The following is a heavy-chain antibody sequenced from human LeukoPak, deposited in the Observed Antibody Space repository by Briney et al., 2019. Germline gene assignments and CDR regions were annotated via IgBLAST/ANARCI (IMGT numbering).Heavy chain of an antibody. CDR1: GFAFSSYG. CDR2: IRYDGSNK. Sequence: PGGSLRLSCAAPGFAFSSYGMHWVRQAPGKGLEWVAFIRYDGSNKYYADSVKGRFTISRDNSKKTLYLQMNSLRAEDTAVYYCSKDRDYGDYYYFDYWGQGTLVTVSS. J-gene: IGHJ4*02. V-gene: IGHV3-30*02. D-gene: IGHD4-17*01. CDR3: SKDRDYGDYYYFDY.